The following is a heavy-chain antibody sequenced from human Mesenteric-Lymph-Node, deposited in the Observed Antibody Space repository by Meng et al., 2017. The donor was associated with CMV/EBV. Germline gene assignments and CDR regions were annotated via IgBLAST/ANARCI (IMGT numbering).Heavy chain of an antibody. CDR1: ADSISNSTYY. CDR3: ARRGNYDSDYSEY. Sequence: QEPGSGLLKPSQTLSRSCIASADSISNSTYYWTWIRQTPGKGLEWIGSVHHSGTTYYNPSLKGRLTISVDTSANLLSLRLTTVTAADTATYYCARRGNYDSDYSEYWGQGTLVTVSS. V-gene: IGHV4-39*01. D-gene: IGHD3-22*01. CDR2: VHHSGTT. J-gene: IGHJ4*02.